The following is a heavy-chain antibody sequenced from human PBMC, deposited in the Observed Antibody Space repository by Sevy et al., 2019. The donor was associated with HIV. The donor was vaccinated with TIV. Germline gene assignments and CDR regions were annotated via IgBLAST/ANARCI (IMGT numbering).Heavy chain of an antibody. CDR1: GFTFSSYA. Sequence: GGSLRLSCAASGFTFSSYAMSWVRQARGKGLGWVSAISGGGVSTYFADSVKGRFTISRDNSKSTLYLQMSSLRPEDTAVYYCANWDSRVWGQGTLVTVSS. CDR3: ANWDSRV. V-gene: IGHV3-23*01. CDR2: ISGGGVST. J-gene: IGHJ4*02. D-gene: IGHD3-22*01.